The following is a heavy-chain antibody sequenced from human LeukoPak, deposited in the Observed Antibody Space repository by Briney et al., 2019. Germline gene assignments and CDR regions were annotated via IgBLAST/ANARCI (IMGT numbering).Heavy chain of an antibody. CDR3: AKVVREIVLYAFDI. Sequence: GASVKVSCKASGYTFTSNGISWVRQAPGQGLEWMGWISAYNGNTNYEQKLQGRVTMTTDTSTSTAYMELRSLRPDDTAVYYCAKVVREIVLYAFDIWGQGTMVTVSS. D-gene: IGHD2/OR15-2a*01. CDR1: GYTFTSNG. J-gene: IGHJ3*02. CDR2: ISAYNGNT. V-gene: IGHV1-18*01.